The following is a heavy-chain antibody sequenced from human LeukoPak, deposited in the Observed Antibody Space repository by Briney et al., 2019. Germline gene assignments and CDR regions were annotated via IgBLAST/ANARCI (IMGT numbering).Heavy chain of an antibody. CDR3: AGTWIQLWFKGPGEYYFDY. CDR1: GGTFSSYA. CDR2: IIPIFGTA. D-gene: IGHD5-18*01. Sequence: ASVKVSCKASGGTFSSYAISWVRQAPGQGLEWMGGIIPIFGTANYAQKFQGRVTITADESTSTAYMELSSLRSEDTAVYCCAGTWIQLWFKGPGEYYFDYWGQGTLVTVSS. V-gene: IGHV1-69*13. J-gene: IGHJ4*02.